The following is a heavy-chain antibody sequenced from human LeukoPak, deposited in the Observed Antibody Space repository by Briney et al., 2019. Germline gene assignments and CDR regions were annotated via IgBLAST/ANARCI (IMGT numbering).Heavy chain of an antibody. J-gene: IGHJ6*02. CDR1: GYTFTSYG. Sequence: GLLKVSCKASGYTFTSYGISWGPQGPGQGLEWMGWISAYNVKTNYAQTLQGRVTMTTDTSPTTAYLELRSLRPDDTALYYFARERAGANDNYYLYGMDVWGQGTTVSLS. CDR2: ISAYNVKT. V-gene: IGHV1-18*01. D-gene: IGHD4/OR15-4a*01. CDR3: ARERAGANDNYYLYGMDV.